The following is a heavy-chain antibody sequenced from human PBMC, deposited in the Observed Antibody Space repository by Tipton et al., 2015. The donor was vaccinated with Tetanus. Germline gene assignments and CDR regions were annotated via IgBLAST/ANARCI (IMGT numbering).Heavy chain of an antibody. CDR2: IKQDGSEK. CDR1: GFAFSSYW. V-gene: IGHV3-7*01. CDR3: AREEVTIFYYYDMDV. Sequence: SLRLSCAASGFAFSSYWMSWVRQAPGKGLEWVANIKQDGSEKYYVDSVKGRFTISRDNAKNSLYLQMNSLRAEDTAVYYCAREEVTIFYYYDMDVWGQGTTVTVSS. D-gene: IGHD3-3*01. J-gene: IGHJ6*02.